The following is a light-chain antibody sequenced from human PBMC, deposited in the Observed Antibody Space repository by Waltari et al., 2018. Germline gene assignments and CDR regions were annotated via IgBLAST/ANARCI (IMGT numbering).Light chain of an antibody. CDR3: QQYSSLPLT. CDR2: GAS. Sequence: EIVLTQSPGTLSLSPGERATLSCRASQIVSSSSLAWYQQKPGQAPRLLIYGASSRATGIPDRFSGSGSGTDFSLTISRLEPEDFAVYYCQQYSSLPLTFGPGTKVDLK. J-gene: IGKJ3*01. CDR1: QIVSSSS. V-gene: IGKV3-20*01.